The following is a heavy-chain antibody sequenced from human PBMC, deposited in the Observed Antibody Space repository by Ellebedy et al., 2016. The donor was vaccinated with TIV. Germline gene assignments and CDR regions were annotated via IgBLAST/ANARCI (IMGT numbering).Heavy chain of an antibody. V-gene: IGHV3-23*01. J-gene: IGHJ4*02. Sequence: PGGSLRLSCAASGFTFSGYAMSWVRQAPGKGLEWVSGFGVSGDSAYYADSVKGRFTISRDNSMNILYLQMDSLGAEDTAMYYCARGRSGTYIHHAFDSWGQGSLVTFSS. CDR3: ARGRSGTYIHHAFDS. CDR2: FGVSGDSA. CDR1: GFTFSGYA. D-gene: IGHD1-14*01.